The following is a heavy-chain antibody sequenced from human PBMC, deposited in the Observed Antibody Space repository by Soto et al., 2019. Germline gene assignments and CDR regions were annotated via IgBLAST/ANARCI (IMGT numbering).Heavy chain of an antibody. V-gene: IGHV1-18*01. J-gene: IGHJ4*02. Sequence: ASVTVSCQASGYTFTSYGISWVRQAPGQGLEWMGWISAYNGNTNYAQKLQGRVTMTTDTSTSTAYMELRSLRSDDTAVYYCARARTYGGYGYWGQGTLVTVSS. CDR3: ARARTYGGYGY. CDR2: ISAYNGNT. D-gene: IGHD5-12*01. CDR1: GYTFTSYG.